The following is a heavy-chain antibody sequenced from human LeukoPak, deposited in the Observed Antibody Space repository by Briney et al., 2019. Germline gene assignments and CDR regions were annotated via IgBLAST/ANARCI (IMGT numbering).Heavy chain of an antibody. CDR1: GFSFSNYW. V-gene: IGHV3-23*01. J-gene: IGHJ4*02. CDR2: ISNNGGYT. Sequence: GGSLRLSCAASGFSFSNYWMDWIRQAPGKGLEWVSAISNNGGYTYYADSVQGRFTISRDNSKSTLCLQMNSLRAEDTAVYYCAKQLGYCSDGSCYFPYWGQGTLVTVSS. CDR3: AKQLGYCSDGSCYFPY. D-gene: IGHD2-15*01.